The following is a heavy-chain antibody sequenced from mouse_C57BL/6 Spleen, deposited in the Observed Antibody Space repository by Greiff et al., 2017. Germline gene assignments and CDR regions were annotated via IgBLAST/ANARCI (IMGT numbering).Heavy chain of an antibody. CDR3: ARPGGNYLYYFYY. J-gene: IGHJ2*01. Sequence: QVQLKQSGPELVKPGASVKISCKASGYAFSSSWMNWVKQRPGKGLEWIGRIYPGDGDTNYNGKFKGKATLTADKSSSTAYMQLSSLTSEDSAVYFCARPGGNYLYYFYYWGQGTTLTVSS. CDR1: GYAFSSSW. D-gene: IGHD2-1*01. CDR2: IYPGDGDT. V-gene: IGHV1-82*01.